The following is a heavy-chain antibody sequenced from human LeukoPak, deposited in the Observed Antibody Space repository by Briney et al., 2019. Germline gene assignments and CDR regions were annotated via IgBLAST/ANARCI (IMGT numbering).Heavy chain of an antibody. CDR3: ARHIAAAARDALDI. CDR2: IYHSGST. Sequence: PSETLSLTCAVSGGSISSGGYSWSWIRQPPGKGLEWIGYIYHSGSTYYNPSLKSRVTISVDRSKDQFSLKLSSVTAADTAVYYCARHIAAAARDALDIWGQGTMVTVSS. J-gene: IGHJ3*02. D-gene: IGHD6-13*01. V-gene: IGHV4-30-2*01. CDR1: GGSISSGGYS.